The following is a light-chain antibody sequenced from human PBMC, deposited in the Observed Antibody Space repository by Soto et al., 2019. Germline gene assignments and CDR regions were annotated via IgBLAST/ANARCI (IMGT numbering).Light chain of an antibody. J-gene: IGKJ1*01. CDR2: GAS. CDR1: QSVSSSF. CDR3: QQYVSSPWA. V-gene: IGKV3-20*01. Sequence: EIVLAQSPGTLSLSPGESATLSCRASQSVSSSFLAWYQQEAGQAPRLLIYGASRRATGIPDRFSGSGSGTDFTLTISRLEPEDFAVYYCQQYVSSPWAFGQGTRWIS.